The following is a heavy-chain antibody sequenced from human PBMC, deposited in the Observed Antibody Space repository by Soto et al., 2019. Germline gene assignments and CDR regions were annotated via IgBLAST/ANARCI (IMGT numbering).Heavy chain of an antibody. CDR2: ISGNNGNT. CDR1: GYTFTNCV. J-gene: IGHJ4*02. CDR3: ARLMYGVNSADY. D-gene: IGHD4-17*01. V-gene: IGHV1-18*01. Sequence: QVQLVQSGAEVKKPGASVKVSCQTSGYTFTNCVISWVRQAPGQGLEWMGWISGNNGNTNYAQKLQGRVTMTTDTSTSTAYMELRSLRSDDTAVYYCARLMYGVNSADYWGQGTLVSVSS.